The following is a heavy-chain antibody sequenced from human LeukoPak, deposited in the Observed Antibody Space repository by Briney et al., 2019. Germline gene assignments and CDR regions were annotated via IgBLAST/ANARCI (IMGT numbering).Heavy chain of an antibody. Sequence: SVKVSCKASGGTFSSYAISWVRQAPGQGLEWMGRIIPIFGTANYAQKFQGRVTITTDESTSTAYMELSSLRSEDTAVYYCARDPVFPKQWLVHNWCDPWGQGTLVTVSS. V-gene: IGHV1-69*05. D-gene: IGHD6-19*01. CDR3: ARDPVFPKQWLVHNWCDP. CDR2: IIPIFGTA. J-gene: IGHJ5*02. CDR1: GGTFSSYA.